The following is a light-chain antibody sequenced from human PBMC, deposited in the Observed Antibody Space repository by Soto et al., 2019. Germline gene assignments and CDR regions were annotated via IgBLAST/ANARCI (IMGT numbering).Light chain of an antibody. Sequence: IVVTQSPATLSLNPGERVTLSCRASQSVSTYLAWYQQKPGQAPRPLIYDASNRATGIPARFSGSGSGTDFTLTINRLEPEDFALYYCQHYHSGHRIAFGQRRRLEIK. CDR3: QHYHSGHRIA. J-gene: IGKJ5*01. V-gene: IGKV3-11*01. CDR2: DAS. CDR1: QSVSTY.